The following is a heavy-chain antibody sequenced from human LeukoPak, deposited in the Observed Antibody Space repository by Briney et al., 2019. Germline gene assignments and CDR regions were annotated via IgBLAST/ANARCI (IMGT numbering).Heavy chain of an antibody. D-gene: IGHD3-22*01. CDR3: ARGRGDSRGTSFDS. CDR2: IYYTGST. J-gene: IGHJ4*02. Sequence: SETLSLTCTVSGDSISIYYWSWIRQPPGKGLEWIGYIYYTGSTTYNPSRKSRLTISIDTSKNQLSLNLISLTAADTAVYYCARGRGDSRGTSFDSWGQGTLVTVSS. V-gene: IGHV4-59*01. CDR1: GDSISIYY.